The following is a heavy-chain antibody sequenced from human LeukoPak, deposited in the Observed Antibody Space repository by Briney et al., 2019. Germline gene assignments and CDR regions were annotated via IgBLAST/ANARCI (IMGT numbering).Heavy chain of an antibody. Sequence: SETLSLTCTVSGGSMSSYYWSWIRHPPGKGMECIGSISYTGRTNYNPSLKSRVTISVDTSKNQFSLKLSSVTAADTAVYYCATLPRGTQPPDYFYHWGQGTLVTVSS. J-gene: IGHJ1*01. D-gene: IGHD1-1*01. CDR2: ISYTGRT. CDR3: ATLPRGTQPPDYFYH. CDR1: GGSMSSYY. V-gene: IGHV4-59*08.